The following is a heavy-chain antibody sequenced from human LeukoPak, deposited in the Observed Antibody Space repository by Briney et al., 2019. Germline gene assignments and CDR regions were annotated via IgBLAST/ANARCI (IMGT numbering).Heavy chain of an antibody. J-gene: IGHJ4*02. CDR1: GYTFTGYY. D-gene: IGHD3/OR15-3a*01. Sequence: ASVKVSCKASGYTFTGYYMHWVRQAPGQGLEWMGWINPNSGGTNYAQKLQGRVTMTTDTSTSTAYMELRSLRSDDTAVYYCARGESQGGLVQEWGFDYWGQGTLVTVSS. CDR2: INPNSGGT. V-gene: IGHV1-2*02. CDR3: ARGESQGGLVQEWGFDY.